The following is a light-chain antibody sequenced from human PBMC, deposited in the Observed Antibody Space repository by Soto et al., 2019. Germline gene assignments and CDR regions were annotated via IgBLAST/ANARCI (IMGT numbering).Light chain of an antibody. CDR3: QQYNSHWSWT. Sequence: DIQMTQSTSSLSASVGDTVTITCQASQDINKFLNWYQQKPGKAPKLLIYDVSNLETGVPSRFSGSGSETHFTLTINSLQPEDIATYYCQQYNSHWSWTFGQGTKVDIK. CDR1: QDINKF. CDR2: DVS. J-gene: IGKJ1*01. V-gene: IGKV1-33*01.